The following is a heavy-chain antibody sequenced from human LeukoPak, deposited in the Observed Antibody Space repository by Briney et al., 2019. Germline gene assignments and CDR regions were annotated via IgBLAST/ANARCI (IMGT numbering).Heavy chain of an antibody. D-gene: IGHD6-13*01. V-gene: IGHV4-4*07. CDR3: ARSLYSSSWYRYYYYGMDV. J-gene: IGHJ6*02. CDR1: GGSISSYY. Sequence: SETLSLTCTVSGGSISSYYWSWIRQPAGKGLEWIGRIYTSGSTNYNPSLKSRVTMSVDTSKNQFSLKLSSVTAADTAVYYCARSLYSSSWYRYYYYGMDVWGQGTTVTVS. CDR2: IYTSGST.